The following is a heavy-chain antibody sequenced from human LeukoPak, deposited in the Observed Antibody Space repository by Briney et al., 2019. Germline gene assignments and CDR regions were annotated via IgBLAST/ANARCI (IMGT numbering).Heavy chain of an antibody. CDR2: INPNSGGT. V-gene: IGHV1-2*02. J-gene: IGHJ6*03. CDR1: GYTFTGYY. Sequence: ASVKVSCKASGYTFTGYYMHWVRHAPGQGLEWMGWINPNSGGTNYAQKFQGRVTMTRDTSISTAYMELSRLRSDDTAVYYCARFIAAAGTFYYYYMDVWGKGTTVTVSS. D-gene: IGHD6-13*01. CDR3: ARFIAAAGTFYYYYMDV.